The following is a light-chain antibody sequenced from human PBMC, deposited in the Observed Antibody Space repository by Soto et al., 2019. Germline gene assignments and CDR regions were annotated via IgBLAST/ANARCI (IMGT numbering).Light chain of an antibody. CDR1: QVIRND. CDR2: AAF. Sequence: DIQMTQSPSSLSASVGDRATITCRASQVIRNDLAWYQQKPGKAPERLIYAAFSLQTGVPSRFSASGSGTEFTLTISSLQPEDFATYYCLQHNVFPFTFGHGTKVDLK. CDR3: LQHNVFPFT. J-gene: IGKJ3*01. V-gene: IGKV1-17*01.